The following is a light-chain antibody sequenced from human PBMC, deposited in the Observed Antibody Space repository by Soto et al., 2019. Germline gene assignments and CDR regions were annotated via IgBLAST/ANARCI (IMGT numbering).Light chain of an antibody. V-gene: IGLV1-40*01. CDR1: SSNIGAGYE. CDR2: ENN. CDR3: QSYDSSLSGYV. Sequence: QAVVTQPPSVSEAPGQRVTISCTGSSSNIGAGYEAHWYQQVPGTAPKLLIYENNNRPSGVPDRFSGSKSGTSASLAITGIQAEDEDEYYCQSYDSSLSGYVFGTGTKVTVL. J-gene: IGLJ1*01.